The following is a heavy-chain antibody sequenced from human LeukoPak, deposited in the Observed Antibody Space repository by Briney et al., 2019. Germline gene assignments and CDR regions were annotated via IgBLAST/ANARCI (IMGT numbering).Heavy chain of an antibody. Sequence: GGSLRLSCAASGFTFSSYGMHWVRQAPGKGLEWVAVISYDGSNKYYADSVKGRLTISRDNSKNTLYLQMNSLRAGDTAVYYCAKREYSSSWFWFDPWGQGTLVTVSS. D-gene: IGHD6-13*01. CDR3: AKREYSSSWFWFDP. J-gene: IGHJ5*02. V-gene: IGHV3-30*18. CDR2: ISYDGSNK. CDR1: GFTFSSYG.